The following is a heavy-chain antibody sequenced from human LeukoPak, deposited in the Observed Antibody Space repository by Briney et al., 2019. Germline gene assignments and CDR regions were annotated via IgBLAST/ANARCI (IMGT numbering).Heavy chain of an antibody. CDR1: GFTFSSYA. V-gene: IGHV3-23*01. Sequence: RPGGSLRLSCAASGFTFSSYAMSWVRQAPGKGLEWVSGISGSGDNTYYADSVKGRFTISRDNSKNTLYVQVNGLGTEDTAAYYCAKGSYYDSSGSFYFDYWGQGTLVTVSS. J-gene: IGHJ4*02. D-gene: IGHD3-22*01. CDR3: AKGSYYDSSGSFYFDY. CDR2: ISGSGDNT.